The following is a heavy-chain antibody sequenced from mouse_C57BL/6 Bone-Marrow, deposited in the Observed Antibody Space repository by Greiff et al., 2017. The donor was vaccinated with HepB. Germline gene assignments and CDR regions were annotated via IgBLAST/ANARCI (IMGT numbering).Heavy chain of an antibody. Sequence: VKLMESGAELVRPGASVTLSCKASGYTFTDYEMHWVKQTPVHGLEWIGAIDPETGGTAYNQKFKGKAILTADKSSSTAYMELRSLTSEDSAVYYCTELGQDYYAMDYWGQGTSVTVSS. CDR2: IDPETGGT. V-gene: IGHV1-15*01. J-gene: IGHJ4*01. D-gene: IGHD4-1*01. CDR3: TELGQDYYAMDY. CDR1: GYTFTDYE.